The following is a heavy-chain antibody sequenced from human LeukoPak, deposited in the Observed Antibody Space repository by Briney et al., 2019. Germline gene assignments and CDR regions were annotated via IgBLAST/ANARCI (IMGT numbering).Heavy chain of an antibody. CDR1: GFTFSSYS. V-gene: IGHV3-21*01. D-gene: IGHD2-15*01. CDR2: ISSSSSYI. CDR3: ARGASASWWEPPPPDY. Sequence: GGSLRLSCAASGFTFSSYSMNWVRQAPGKGLEWVSSISSSSSYIYYADSVKGRFTISRDNAKNSLYLQMNSLRAEDTAVYYCARGASASWWEPPPPDYWGQGTLVTVSS. J-gene: IGHJ4*02.